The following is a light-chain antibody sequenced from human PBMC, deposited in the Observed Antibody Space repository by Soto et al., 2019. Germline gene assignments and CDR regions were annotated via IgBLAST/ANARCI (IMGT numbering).Light chain of an antibody. CDR3: CSYLGRSTV. CDR1: SGDVGNYNL. Sequence: QSALTQPASVSGSPGQSITISCTGVSGDVGNYNLVPWYQQHPAKAPKLIIYEDDKRPSGVSNRFSGSKSGDTASLTISGLQSEDEAAYYCCSYLGRSTVFGGGTQLTVL. V-gene: IGLV2-23*01. CDR2: EDD. J-gene: IGLJ7*01.